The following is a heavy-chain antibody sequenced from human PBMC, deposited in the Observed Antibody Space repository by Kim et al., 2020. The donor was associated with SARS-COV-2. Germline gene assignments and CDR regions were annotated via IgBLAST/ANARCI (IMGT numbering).Heavy chain of an antibody. V-gene: IGHV3-23*01. J-gene: IGHJ6*02. Sequence: SVKGRFTISRDNSKNTLYLQMNSLRAEDTAVYYCAKVAAAGTWYYYGMDVWGQGTTVTVSS. CDR3: AKVAAAGTWYYYGMDV. D-gene: IGHD6-13*01.